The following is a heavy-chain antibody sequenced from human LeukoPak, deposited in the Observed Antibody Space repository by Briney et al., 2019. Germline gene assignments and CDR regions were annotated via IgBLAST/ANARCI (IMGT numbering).Heavy chain of an antibody. CDR3: ARYITMVRGVKTYYFDY. D-gene: IGHD3-10*01. Sequence: GESLKISCKGSGYSFTSYWIGWVRQIPGKGLELMGIIYPGDSDTRYSPSFQGQVTISADKSISTAYLQWSSLKASDTAMYYCARYITMVRGVKTYYFDYWGQGTLVTVSS. CDR2: IYPGDSDT. CDR1: GYSFTSYW. J-gene: IGHJ4*02. V-gene: IGHV5-51*01.